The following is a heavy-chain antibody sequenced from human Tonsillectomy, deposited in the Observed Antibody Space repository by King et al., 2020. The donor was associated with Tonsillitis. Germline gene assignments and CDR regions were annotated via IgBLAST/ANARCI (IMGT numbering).Heavy chain of an antibody. D-gene: IGHD2-21*02. CDR2: ISISGST. V-gene: IGHV4-4*07. J-gene: IGHJ5*02. CDR3: ARYDSDPTGLNWFDP. CDR1: GGSNSSYY. Sequence: VQLQESGPGLVKPSETLSLTCTVSGGSNSSYYWSWIRQPAGKGLEWIGRISISGSTNNNPSLKSRVTMSVDTSKNQFSLKLSSVTAADTAVYYCARYDSDPTGLNWFDPWGQGTLVTVSS.